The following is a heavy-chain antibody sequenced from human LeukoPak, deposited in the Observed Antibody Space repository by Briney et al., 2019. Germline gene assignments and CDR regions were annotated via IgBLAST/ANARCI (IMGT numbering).Heavy chain of an antibody. Sequence: GGPLKLSGAAPGFTVDDYAMHWVRQAPGKGLKWVSGIFWKSGDVGYADSVKGRFTVSRDKAKSSLYLQMNSLRPEDTAFYYCGKDLRPGGLDSWGQGTLVTVSS. V-gene: IGHV3-9*01. CDR3: GKDLRPGGLDS. CDR2: IFWKSGDV. J-gene: IGHJ5*01. CDR1: GFTVDDYA.